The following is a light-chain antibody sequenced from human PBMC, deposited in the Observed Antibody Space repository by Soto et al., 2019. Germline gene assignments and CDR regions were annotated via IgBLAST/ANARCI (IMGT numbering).Light chain of an antibody. CDR3: QQYSSYPLP. CDR2: MAS. V-gene: IGKV1-5*03. J-gene: IGKJ4*01. Sequence: DIQMTQSPSTLSAYVGDTVTITCRASESISSWLAWYQEKPGKAPKLLNYMASSLESEVPSRFSGSGSGTEFTLTISSLQPDDFATYYCQQYSSYPLPFGGGSMV. CDR1: ESISSW.